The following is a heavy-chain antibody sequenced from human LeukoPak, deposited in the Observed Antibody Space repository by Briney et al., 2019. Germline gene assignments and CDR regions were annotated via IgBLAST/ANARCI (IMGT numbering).Heavy chain of an antibody. Sequence: SETLSLTCTVSGGSISSSSYYWGWIRQPPGKGLEWIGSICYSGSTYYNPSLKSRVTISVDTSKNQSSLKLSSVTAADTAVYYCARHYDILTGYSKTNWFDPWGQGTLVTVSS. D-gene: IGHD3-9*01. V-gene: IGHV4-39*01. CDR2: ICYSGST. J-gene: IGHJ5*02. CDR1: GGSISSSSYY. CDR3: ARHYDILTGYSKTNWFDP.